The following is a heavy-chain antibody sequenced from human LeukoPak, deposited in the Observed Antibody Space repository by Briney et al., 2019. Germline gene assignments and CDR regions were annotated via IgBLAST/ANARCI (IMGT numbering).Heavy chain of an antibody. Sequence: PGGSLRLSCTASGFTVNTYMSWVRQAPGKGLEWVSVIYSGGETYYADSVKGRFTISRDNSENTLYLQMNSLRADDTAVYYCARDRFGSDSRAAFDIWGQGTMVTVSS. D-gene: IGHD3-10*01. CDR2: IYSGGET. V-gene: IGHV3-53*05. CDR3: ARDRFGSDSRAAFDI. CDR1: GFTVNTY. J-gene: IGHJ3*02.